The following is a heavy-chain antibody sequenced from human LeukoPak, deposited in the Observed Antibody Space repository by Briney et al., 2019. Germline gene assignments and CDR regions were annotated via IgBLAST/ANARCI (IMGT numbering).Heavy chain of an antibody. D-gene: IGHD3-10*01. CDR2: IYYSGST. CDR3: ASETEELPY. V-gene: IGHV4-59*08. J-gene: IGHJ4*02. Sequence: PSETLSLTCTVSGGSINSYYWSWIRQPPGKGLEWIGYIYYSGSTNYNPSLESRVTISVDTSKNQFSLKLSSVTAADTAVYYCASETEELPYWGQGTLVTVSS. CDR1: GGSINSYY.